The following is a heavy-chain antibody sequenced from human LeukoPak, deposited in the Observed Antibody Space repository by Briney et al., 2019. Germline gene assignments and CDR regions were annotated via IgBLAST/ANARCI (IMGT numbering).Heavy chain of an antibody. D-gene: IGHD4-17*01. V-gene: IGHV3-7*01. J-gene: IGHJ4*02. CDR3: AREPSNYGDHYFDY. CDR1: GFTFTTYW. CDR2: IKQDGSEQ. Sequence: GGSLRLSCAASGFTFTTYWMGWVRQAPGKGLEWVANIKQDGSEQYYVDSVKGRFTISRDNAKNSLYLQMNSLRAEDTAVYYCAREPSNYGDHYFDYWGQGTLVTVSS.